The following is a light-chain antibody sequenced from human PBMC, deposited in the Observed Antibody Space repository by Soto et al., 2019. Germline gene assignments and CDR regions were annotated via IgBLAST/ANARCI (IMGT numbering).Light chain of an antibody. J-gene: IGKJ5*01. Sequence: TQSARALCFFVTGRATLYCRASQRFSSSYLAWYQQKPGQAPRLLIRGASIRATGIPDRFSGSGSGTGCTLTFSCGQPTDVAVYYCQQDGAPPLSCGEGTRLEIK. V-gene: IGKV3-20*01. CDR3: QQDGAPPLS. CDR2: GAS. CDR1: QRFSSSY.